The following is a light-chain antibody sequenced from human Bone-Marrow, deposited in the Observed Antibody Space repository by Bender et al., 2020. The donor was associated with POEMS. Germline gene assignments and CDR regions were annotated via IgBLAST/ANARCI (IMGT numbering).Light chain of an antibody. CDR1: SSDVGAYDS. CDR2: DVN. V-gene: IGLV2-11*01. J-gene: IGLJ2*01. Sequence: QSALTQPRSVSASPGQSVTISCTGTSSDVGAYDSVSWYQHHPGKAPKLMIYDVNKRPSGVPARFSGSKSANTASLTISGLQTDDEADYYCSSFAGSVVFGGGTMLTVL. CDR3: SSFAGSVV.